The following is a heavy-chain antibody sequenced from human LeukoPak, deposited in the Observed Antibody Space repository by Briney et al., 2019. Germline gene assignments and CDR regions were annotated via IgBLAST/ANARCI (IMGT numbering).Heavy chain of an antibody. D-gene: IGHD6-19*01. V-gene: IGHV4-39*07. J-gene: IGHJ6*03. CDR3: ARLKSLSGWRYYYYYYMDV. CDR1: GGSISSSAYY. Sequence: SETLSLTCSVSGGSISSSAYYWAWIRQPPGKGLEWIGEINHSGSTNYNPSLKSRVTISVDTSKNQFSLKLSSVTAADTAVYYCARLKSLSGWRYYYYYYMDVWGKGTTVTISS. CDR2: INHSGST.